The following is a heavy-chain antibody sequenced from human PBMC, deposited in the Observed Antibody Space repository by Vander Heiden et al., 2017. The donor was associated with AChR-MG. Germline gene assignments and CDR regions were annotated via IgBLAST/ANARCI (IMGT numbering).Heavy chain of an antibody. Sequence: QVQLVQSGAEVKKPGASLKVSCKTSGFTFTNYHMHWVPQAPGQGLEWVGTINPSLDSTHYAQKFQGRVRMTRDTSTKTVYMDMTSLRPEDTAVYFCARELTGSFYFDFWGQGSLVTVSS. CDR3: ARELTGSFYFDF. CDR1: GFTFTNYH. V-gene: IGHV1-46*03. J-gene: IGHJ4*02. CDR2: INPSLDST. D-gene: IGHD1-26*01.